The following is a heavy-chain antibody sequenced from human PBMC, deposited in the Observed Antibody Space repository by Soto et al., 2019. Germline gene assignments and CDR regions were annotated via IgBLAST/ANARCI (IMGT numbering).Heavy chain of an antibody. J-gene: IGHJ6*02. CDR3: AVEHRGGGRYYYYSMDV. D-gene: IGHD1-1*01. V-gene: IGHV1-3*01. CDR2: INAGNGNT. CDR1: GYTFTSYA. Sequence: QVQLVQSGAEVKKPGASVKVSCKASGYTFTSYAMHWVRQAPGQRLEWMGWINAGNGNTKYSQKFQGRVTITRDKSASTAYMERRSLRSEDTAVYYCAVEHRGGGRYYYYSMDVWGQGATVT.